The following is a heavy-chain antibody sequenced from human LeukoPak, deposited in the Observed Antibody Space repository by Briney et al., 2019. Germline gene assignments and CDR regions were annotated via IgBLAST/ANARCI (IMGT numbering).Heavy chain of an antibody. CDR3: ARARSGYFLLSFDY. J-gene: IGHJ4*02. CDR2: IIPIFGTA. D-gene: IGHD3-22*01. V-gene: IGHV1-69*06. Sequence: ASVKVSCKASGGTFSSYAISWVRQAPGQGLEWMGGIIPIFGTANYAQKFQGRVTITADKSTSTAYMELSSLRSEDTAVYYCARARSGYFLLSFDYWGQGTLVTVSS. CDR1: GGTFSSYA.